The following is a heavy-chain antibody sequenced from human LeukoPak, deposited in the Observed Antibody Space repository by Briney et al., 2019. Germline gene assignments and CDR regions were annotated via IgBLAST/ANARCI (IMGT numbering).Heavy chain of an antibody. CDR1: GYTFTTYD. D-gene: IGHD6-25*01. Sequence: GSSVKVSCKASGYTFTTYDINWVRQATGQGLEWMGWMNPNSGNTGYAQDFQGRVTMTRNTSISTAYMELSSLRSEDTAVYYCARPPSSGGYFYYYGMDVWGQGTTVTVSS. J-gene: IGHJ6*02. CDR3: ARPPSSGGYFYYYGMDV. V-gene: IGHV1-8*01. CDR2: MNPNSGNT.